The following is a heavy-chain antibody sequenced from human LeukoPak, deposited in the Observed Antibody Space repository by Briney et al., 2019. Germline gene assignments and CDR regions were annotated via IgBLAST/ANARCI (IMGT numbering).Heavy chain of an antibody. CDR3: ARDVTEDY. J-gene: IGHJ4*02. V-gene: IGHV3-21*01. Sequence: GGSLRLSCAASGFTFSSYSMNWVRQAPGKGLEWVSSISSSSSYIYCADSVEGRFTISRDNAKNSLYLQMNSLRAEGTAVYYCARDVTEDYWGQGTLVTVSS. CDR1: GFTFSSYS. CDR2: ISSSSSYI. D-gene: IGHD1-14*01.